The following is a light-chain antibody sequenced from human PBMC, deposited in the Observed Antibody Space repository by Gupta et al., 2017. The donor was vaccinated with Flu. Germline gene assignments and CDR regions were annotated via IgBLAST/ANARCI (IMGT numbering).Light chain of an antibody. CDR1: QSISSY. CDR2: AAS. Sequence: DIQMTQSPSSLSASVGDRVTITCRASQSISSYLNWYQQKPGKAPKLLIYAASSLQSGVPSRFSGSGSGTDFTLTISSLQPEDFATYYCQQSYSTPPMYTFGQGTXLEIK. J-gene: IGKJ2*01. V-gene: IGKV1-39*01. CDR3: QQSYSTPPMYT.